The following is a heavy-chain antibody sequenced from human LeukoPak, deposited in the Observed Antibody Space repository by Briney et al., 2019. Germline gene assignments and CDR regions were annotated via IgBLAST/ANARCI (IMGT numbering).Heavy chain of an antibody. D-gene: IGHD7-27*01. V-gene: IGHV3-53*01. Sequence: PGGSLRLSCAAYGFTVNSNYMSWVRQAPGKGLEWVSVIYSGGSTYYADSVKGRFTISRDNSKNTLYLQMNSLRAEDTAVYYCARTPNWGSEYYFDHWGQGTLVTVSS. CDR1: GFTVNSNY. CDR2: IYSGGST. J-gene: IGHJ4*02. CDR3: ARTPNWGSEYYFDH.